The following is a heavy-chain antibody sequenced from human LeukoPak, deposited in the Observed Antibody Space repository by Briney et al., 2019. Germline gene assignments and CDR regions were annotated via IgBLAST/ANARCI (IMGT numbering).Heavy chain of an antibody. CDR1: GYTFTGYY. CDR3: ARRPINCIIANCYVDY. CDR2: INPYSRRT. D-gene: IGHD3-3*02. Sequence: GASVKVSCKASGYTFTGYYMQGVGQAPGKGVEGMGWINPYSRRTIYAQNFQCSVTMTRHTFLNTPYMELSRLSSDDTAVYFCARRPINCIIANCYVDYWGQGTLVTVSS. J-gene: IGHJ4*02. V-gene: IGHV1-2*02.